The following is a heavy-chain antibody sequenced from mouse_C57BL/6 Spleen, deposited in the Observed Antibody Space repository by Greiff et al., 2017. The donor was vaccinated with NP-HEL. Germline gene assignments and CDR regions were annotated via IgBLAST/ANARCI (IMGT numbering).Heavy chain of an antibody. Sequence: EVQLQQSGPELVKPGASVKISCKASGYTFTDYYMNWVKQSHGKSLEWIGDINPNNGGTSYNQKFKGKATLTVDKSSSTAYMELRSLTSEDSAVYYCASRERAWFAYWGQGTLVTVSA. CDR3: ASRERAWFAY. CDR1: GYTFTDYY. J-gene: IGHJ3*01. CDR2: INPNNGGT. V-gene: IGHV1-26*01.